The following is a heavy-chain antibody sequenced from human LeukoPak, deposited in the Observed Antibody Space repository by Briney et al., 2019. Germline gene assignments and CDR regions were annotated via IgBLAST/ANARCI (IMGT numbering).Heavy chain of an antibody. D-gene: IGHD3-22*01. CDR2: ISAYNGNT. Sequence: ASVKVSCKASVYTFTSYGISWVRQAPGQGLEWMGWISAYNGNTNYAQKLQGRVTMTTDTSTSTAYMELRSLRSDDTAVYYCASANYYDSSGYHYFDYWGQGTLVTVSS. J-gene: IGHJ4*02. V-gene: IGHV1-18*01. CDR3: ASANYYDSSGYHYFDY. CDR1: VYTFTSYG.